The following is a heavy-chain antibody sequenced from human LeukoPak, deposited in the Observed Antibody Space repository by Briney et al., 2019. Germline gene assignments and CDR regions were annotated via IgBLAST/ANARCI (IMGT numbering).Heavy chain of an antibody. CDR2: ISTSGST. J-gene: IGHJ4*02. Sequence: SETLSLTRTVSVGSISSYYWCWIPQPAGKGLESIGHISTSGSTNYHPSLKSRVTMSVDTSKTQFSLKLSSVTAADTAVYYCARGKSRGSHIDYWGQGTLVTVSS. CDR3: ARGKSRGSHIDY. V-gene: IGHV4-4*07. D-gene: IGHD1-26*01. CDR1: VGSISSYY.